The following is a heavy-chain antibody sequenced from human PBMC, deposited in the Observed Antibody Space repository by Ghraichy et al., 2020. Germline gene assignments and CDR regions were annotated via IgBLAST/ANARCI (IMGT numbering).Heavy chain of an antibody. Sequence: SETLSLTCAVYGGSFSGYYWSWIRQPPGKGLEWIGEINHSGSTNYNPSLKSRVTISVDTSKNQFSLKLSSVTAADTAVYYCARSPIAAAKIIDYWGQGTLVTVSS. D-gene: IGHD6-13*01. CDR2: INHSGST. V-gene: IGHV4-34*01. CDR1: GGSFSGYY. CDR3: ARSPIAAAKIIDY. J-gene: IGHJ4*02.